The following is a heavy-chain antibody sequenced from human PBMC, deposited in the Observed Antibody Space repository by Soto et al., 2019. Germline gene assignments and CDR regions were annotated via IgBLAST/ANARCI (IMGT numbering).Heavy chain of an antibody. CDR3: ARGLKWGLFDY. D-gene: IGHD4-4*01. V-gene: IGHV3-74*01. Sequence: VQLVESGGGLVQTGGSLRLSCAASGFTFSRDWMHWVRQAPGKGLVWVSHLNRDGSSTSYADSVNGRFTISRDNARNTLFLQMNSLRAEDTAVYYCARGLKWGLFDYWGQGTLVTVSS. J-gene: IGHJ4*02. CDR2: LNRDGSST. CDR1: GFTFSRDW.